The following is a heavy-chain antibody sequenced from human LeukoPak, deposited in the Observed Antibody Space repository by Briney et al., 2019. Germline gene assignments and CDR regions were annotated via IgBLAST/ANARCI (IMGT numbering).Heavy chain of an antibody. D-gene: IGHD5-12*01. CDR2: ISGSGGST. CDR1: GFTFSSYA. CDR3: ARVLVPGGLYWGGYDSGYFDY. J-gene: IGHJ4*02. V-gene: IGHV3-23*01. Sequence: GGSLRLSCAASGFTFSSYAMSWVRQAPGKGLEWVSAISGSGGSTYYADSVKGRFTISRDNSKNTLYLQMNSLRAEDTAVYYCARVLVPGGLYWGGYDSGYFDYWGQGTLVTVSS.